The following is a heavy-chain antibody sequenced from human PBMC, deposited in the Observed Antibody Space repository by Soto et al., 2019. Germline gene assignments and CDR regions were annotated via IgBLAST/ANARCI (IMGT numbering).Heavy chain of an antibody. D-gene: IGHD4-17*01. CDR1: GGTFSSYA. CDR2: IIPIFGTA. V-gene: IGHV1-69*01. J-gene: IGHJ6*02. CDR3: ARHMTTVTSYYYYGMDV. Sequence: QVQLVQSGAEVKKPGSSVKVSCKASGGTFSSYAISWVRQAPGQGLEWMGGIIPIFGTANYAQKFQGRVPITADESTSTAYMELSSLRSEDTAVYYCARHMTTVTSYYYYGMDVWGQGTTVTVSS.